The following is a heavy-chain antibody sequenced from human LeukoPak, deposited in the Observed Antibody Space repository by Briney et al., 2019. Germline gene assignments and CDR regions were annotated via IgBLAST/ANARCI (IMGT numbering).Heavy chain of an antibody. CDR1: GYSISSGYY. CDR2: IYHSGST. J-gene: IGHJ5*02. CDR3: ARVRYCSSPTCYTDNWFDP. V-gene: IGHV4-38-2*02. Sequence: SETLSLTCTVSGYSISSGYYWGWIRQPPGKGLEWIGSIYHSGSTYYNPSLKSRVTISVDTSKNQFSLKLNSVTAADTAVYYCARVRYCSSPTCYTDNWFDPWGQGTLVTVSS. D-gene: IGHD2-2*02.